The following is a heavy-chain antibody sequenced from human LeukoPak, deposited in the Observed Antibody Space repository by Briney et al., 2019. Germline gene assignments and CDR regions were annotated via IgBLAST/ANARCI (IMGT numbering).Heavy chain of an antibody. V-gene: IGHV4-59*01. CDR1: GGSISSYY. Sequence: PSETLSLTCTVSGGSISSYYWSWIRQPPGKGLEWIGYISNSGSASYNPSLKSRVTISVDTSKNQFSLKLNSVTAADTAVYYCARRAGGDYDYVMDVWGQGTTVTVSS. D-gene: IGHD3-10*01. CDR2: ISNSGSA. CDR3: ARRAGGDYDYVMDV. J-gene: IGHJ6*02.